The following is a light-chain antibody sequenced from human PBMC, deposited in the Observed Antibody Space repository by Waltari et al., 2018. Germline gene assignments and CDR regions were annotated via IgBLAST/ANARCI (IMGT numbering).Light chain of an antibody. CDR2: EVT. J-gene: IGLJ2*01. CDR3: CSYAGSKIL. V-gene: IGLV2-23*02. Sequence: QSALTQPASVSGSPGQSITISCTGTSSDVGTYNLVSWYQQLPGKAPKLMIYEVTKRPSGVSNHFSGSKSGNTASLTISGLQTEDEADYYCCSYAGSKILFGGGTKLTVL. CDR1: SSDVGTYNL.